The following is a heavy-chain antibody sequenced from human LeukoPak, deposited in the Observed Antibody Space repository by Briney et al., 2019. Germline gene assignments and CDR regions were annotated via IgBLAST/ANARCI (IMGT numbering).Heavy chain of an antibody. CDR3: AKDSSSWSFDY. J-gene: IGHJ4*02. D-gene: IGHD6-13*01. CDR2: ISGSGGST. V-gene: IGHV3-23*01. CDR1: GFTFSSYA. Sequence: GGSLRLSCAASGFTFSSYAMSWVRQAPGKGLEWLTAISGSGGSTYYADSVKGRFTISRDNSKNTLYLQMNSLRAEDTAVYYCAKDSSSWSFDYWGQGTLVTVSS.